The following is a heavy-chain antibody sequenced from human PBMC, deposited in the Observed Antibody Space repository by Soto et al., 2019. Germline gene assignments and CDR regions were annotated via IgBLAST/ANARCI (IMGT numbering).Heavy chain of an antibody. CDR1: GGSISSYY. D-gene: IGHD3-22*01. CDR3: ARYYYDTSGYYYDY. CDR2: IYYNGTT. V-gene: IGHV4-59*13. Sequence: SETLSLTCTVSGGSISSYYWSWIRQPPGKGLEWIGYIYYNGTTNYNPSLKSRVTMSVGTSKNQFSLKLSSVTAADTAVYYCARYYYDTSGYYYDYWGQGRLVTAPQ. J-gene: IGHJ4*02.